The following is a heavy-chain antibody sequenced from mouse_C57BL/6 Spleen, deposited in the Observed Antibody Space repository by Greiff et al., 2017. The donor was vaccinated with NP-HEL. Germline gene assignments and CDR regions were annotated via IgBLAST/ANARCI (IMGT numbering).Heavy chain of an antibody. CDR1: GYAFSSSW. Sequence: VQLQQSGPELVKPGASVKISCKASGYAFSSSWMNWVKQRPGKGLEWIGRIYPGDGDTNYNGKFKGKATLTADKSSSTAYMQLSSLTSEDSAVYFCARYYYGSPWYFDVWGTGTTVTVSS. V-gene: IGHV1-82*01. D-gene: IGHD1-1*01. CDR2: IYPGDGDT. CDR3: ARYYYGSPWYFDV. J-gene: IGHJ1*03.